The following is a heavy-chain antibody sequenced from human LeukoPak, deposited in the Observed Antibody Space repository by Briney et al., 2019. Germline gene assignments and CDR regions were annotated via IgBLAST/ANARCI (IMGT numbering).Heavy chain of an antibody. J-gene: IGHJ5*02. CDR3: ARGLRAIVVVPAARRRWFDP. Sequence: SETLSLTCAVYGGSFSGYYWSWIRQPPGKGLEWIGEINHSGSTNYNPSLKSRVTISVDTSKNQFSLKLSSVTAADTAVYYCARGLRAIVVVPAARRRWFDPWGQGTLVTVSS. V-gene: IGHV4-34*01. D-gene: IGHD2-2*01. CDR2: INHSGST. CDR1: GGSFSGYY.